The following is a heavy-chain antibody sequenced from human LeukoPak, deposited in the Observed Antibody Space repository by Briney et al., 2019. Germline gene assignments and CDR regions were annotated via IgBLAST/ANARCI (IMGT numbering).Heavy chain of an antibody. V-gene: IGHV5-51*01. J-gene: IGHJ5*02. Sequence: NLGESLKISCKGSGYSFTSYWIGWVRQMPGKGLEWMGIIYPGDSDTRYSPSFQGQVTISADKSISTAYLQWSSLKASDTAMYYCARQVTVAGTRWFDPWGQGTLVTVSS. CDR2: IYPGDSDT. CDR1: GYSFTSYW. CDR3: ARQVTVAGTRWFDP. D-gene: IGHD6-19*01.